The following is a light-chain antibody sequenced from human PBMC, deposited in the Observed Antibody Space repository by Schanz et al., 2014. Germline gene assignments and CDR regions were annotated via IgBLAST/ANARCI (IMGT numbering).Light chain of an antibody. V-gene: IGKV1-27*01. Sequence: DMQMTQSPPSLSASVGDRVTLTCRASQAISSYLAWYQQKPGKTPSLLIFAASTLQPGVPSRFSGSGSGTHFTLTISSLQPEDVATYYCQQYNGFRKYTFGQGTKLEIK. CDR3: QQYNGFRKYT. CDR2: AAS. J-gene: IGKJ2*01. CDR1: QAISSY.